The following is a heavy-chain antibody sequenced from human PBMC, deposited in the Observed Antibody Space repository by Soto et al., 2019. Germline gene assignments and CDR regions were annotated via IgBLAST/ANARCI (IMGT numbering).Heavy chain of an antibody. CDR1: VYTFTSYD. V-gene: IGHV1-8*01. Sequence: QVQLVQSGAEVKKPGASVKVSCKASVYTFTSYDINWVRQATGQGLEWMGWMNPNGGNTGYAQKFHAGVTMTRHTTISTDYLEHRCLSTEPTDVYYCASSGSGWYLSWVQGTLVTVSS. D-gene: IGHD6-19*01. CDR2: MNPNGGNT. J-gene: IGHJ5*02. CDR3: ASSGSGWYLS.